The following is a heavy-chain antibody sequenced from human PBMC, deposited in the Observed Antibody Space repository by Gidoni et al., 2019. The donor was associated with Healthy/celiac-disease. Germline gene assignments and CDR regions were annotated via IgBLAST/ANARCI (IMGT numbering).Heavy chain of an antibody. CDR3: ARARPYAYCGGDCYSEAIDY. D-gene: IGHD2-21*02. V-gene: IGHV4-34*01. CDR1: GGSFSGYY. CDR2: INHSGST. J-gene: IGHJ4*02. Sequence: QVQLQQWGAGLLKPSETLSLTCAVYGGSFSGYYWSWIRQPPGKGLEWIGEINHSGSTNYNPSLKSRVTISVDTSKNQFSLKLSSVTAADTAVYYCARARPYAYCGGDCYSEAIDYWGQGTLVTVSS.